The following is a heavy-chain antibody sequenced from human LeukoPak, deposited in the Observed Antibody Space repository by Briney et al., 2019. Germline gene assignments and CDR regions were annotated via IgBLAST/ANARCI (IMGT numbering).Heavy chain of an antibody. D-gene: IGHD2-2*01. Sequence: ASVKVSFKGSGYTFTGYYMHWVRQAPGQGLEWMGWIKPNSGGKNYAQKFQGRVTMTSDTSIRTAYMELSRLRSDDTAVYYCCRDVPAAIQRGGMDVWGQGTTVTVSS. J-gene: IGHJ6*02. V-gene: IGHV1-2*02. CDR3: CRDVPAAIQRGGMDV. CDR1: GYTFTGYY. CDR2: IKPNSGGK.